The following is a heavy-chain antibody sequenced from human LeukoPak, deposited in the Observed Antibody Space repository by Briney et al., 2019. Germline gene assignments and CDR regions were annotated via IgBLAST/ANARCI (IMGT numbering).Heavy chain of an antibody. Sequence: GESLKISCQGSGYIFTSYWIGWVRQLPGKGLEWMGIIYPGDSDTRYSPSFQGQVTISADKSISTAYLQWSSLKASDTAMYYCAAEGGWDAFDIWAKGQWSPSLQ. J-gene: IGHJ3*02. V-gene: IGHV5-51*01. CDR1: GYIFTSYW. CDR2: IYPGDSDT. CDR3: AAEGGWDAFDI. D-gene: IGHD2-15*01.